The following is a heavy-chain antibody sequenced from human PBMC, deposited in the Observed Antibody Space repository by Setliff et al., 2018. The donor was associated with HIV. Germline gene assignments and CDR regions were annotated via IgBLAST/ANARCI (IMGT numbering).Heavy chain of an antibody. CDR2: ISPDGNRY. V-gene: IGHV3-7*03. Sequence: PGGSLRLSCAASGFSFSNFWMHWVCQAPGKGLEWVASISPDGNRYHCVGSVKGRFTASRDNAKTSLYLQMNSLRAEDTAMYYCARVLLRTNAVYGVVSNRFDPWGQGTLVTVSS. J-gene: IGHJ5*02. CDR3: ARVLLRTNAVYGVVSNRFDP. D-gene: IGHD2-8*01. CDR1: GFSFSNFW.